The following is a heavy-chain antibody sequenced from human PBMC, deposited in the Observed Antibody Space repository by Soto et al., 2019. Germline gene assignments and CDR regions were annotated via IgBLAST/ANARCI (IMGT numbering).Heavy chain of an antibody. Sequence: QVQLVQSGAEVKKPGSSVKVSCKASGGTFSSYTISWVRQAPGQGLEWMGRIIPILGIANYAQKFQVRVTITADKSTSTAYMELSSLRSEDTAVYYCARDPRPYYFDYWGQGTLVTVSS. V-gene: IGHV1-69*08. J-gene: IGHJ4*02. CDR3: ARDPRPYYFDY. CDR2: IIPILGIA. D-gene: IGHD6-25*01. CDR1: GGTFSSYT.